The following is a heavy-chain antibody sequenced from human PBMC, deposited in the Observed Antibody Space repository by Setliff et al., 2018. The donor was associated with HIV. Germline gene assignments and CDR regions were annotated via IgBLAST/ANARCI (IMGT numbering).Heavy chain of an antibody. CDR1: GYSFSTYW. V-gene: IGHV5-51*01. J-gene: IGHJ4*02. Sequence: GESLKISCKGSGYSFSTYWIAWVRQMPGRGLEVMGLIYPDDSDARYNPSFQGQVTISADKSISTACLQSSSLKASDSAIFYCARNHLNYASGNTKTSGAYYFDSWGQGTLVTVSS. D-gene: IGHD3-10*01. CDR2: IYPDDSDA. CDR3: ARNHLNYASGNTKTSGAYYFDS.